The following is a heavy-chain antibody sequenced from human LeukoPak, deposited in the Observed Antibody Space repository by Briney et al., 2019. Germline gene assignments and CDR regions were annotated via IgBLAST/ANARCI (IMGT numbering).Heavy chain of an antibody. Sequence: QAGGSLRLSCAASGFTFSSYWMSWVRQAPGEGLEWVANIKQDGSEKYYVDSVKGRFTISRDNAKNSLYLQMNSLRAEDTAVYYCASIHYYGSIDYWGQGTLVTVSS. CDR2: IKQDGSEK. CDR3: ASIHYYGSIDY. D-gene: IGHD3-10*01. J-gene: IGHJ4*02. V-gene: IGHV3-7*01. CDR1: GFTFSSYW.